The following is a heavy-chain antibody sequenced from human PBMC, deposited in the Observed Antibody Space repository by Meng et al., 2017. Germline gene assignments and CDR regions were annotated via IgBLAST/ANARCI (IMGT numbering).Heavy chain of an antibody. CDR3: ASWIYSCGWQ. CDR2: IYHGGNT. V-gene: IGHV4/OR15-8*02. CDR1: GGSISSVDW. J-gene: IGHJ4*02. Sequence: QWQLRESGHGLGKPSGPLSLPVVVSGGSISSVDWWSWVRQPPGKGLEWIGEIYHGGNTNYNPSLKSRVTISIDKSKNQFSLKLSSVTAADTAVYYCASWIYSCGWQWGQGTLVTVSS. D-gene: IGHD6-19*01.